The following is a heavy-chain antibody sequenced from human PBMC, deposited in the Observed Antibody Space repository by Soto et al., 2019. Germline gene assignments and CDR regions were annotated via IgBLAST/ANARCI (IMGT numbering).Heavy chain of an antibody. CDR2: INSDGSST. V-gene: IGHV3-74*01. Sequence: EVQLVESGGGLVQPGGSLRLSCAASGFTFSSNWMHWVRQAPGKGLVWVSRINSDGSSTSYADSVKGRFTISRDNAKNTLYLQMNSLRAEDTAVYYCAPLRWDSSSWYYFDYWGQGTLVTVSS. D-gene: IGHD6-13*01. J-gene: IGHJ4*02. CDR1: GFTFSSNW. CDR3: APLRWDSSSWYYFDY.